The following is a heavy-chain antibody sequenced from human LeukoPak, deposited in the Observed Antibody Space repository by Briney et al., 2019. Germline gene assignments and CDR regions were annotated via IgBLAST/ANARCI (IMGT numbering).Heavy chain of an antibody. Sequence: GGSLRLSCAASXFTFSDSSVTWVREAPGKGLEWDSLISASGVSTYYEDSVKGRFTIYRDNSNTTLYLQMGSLRAGDTAVYFCGRDIQLSYLGQGTLVTVSS. V-gene: IGHV3-23*01. CDR2: ISASGVST. J-gene: IGHJ4*02. D-gene: IGHD1-1*01. CDR3: GRDIQLSY. CDR1: XFTFSDSS.